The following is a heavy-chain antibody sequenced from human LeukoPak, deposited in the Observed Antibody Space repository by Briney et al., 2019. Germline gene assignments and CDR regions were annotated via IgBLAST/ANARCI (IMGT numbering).Heavy chain of an antibody. V-gene: IGHV4-59*01. CDR1: GGSISSYY. CDR2: IYYSGST. D-gene: IGHD6-13*01. Sequence: PSETLSLTCTVSGGSISSYYWSWIRQPPGKGLEWIGYIYYSGSTNYNPSLKSRVTISVDTSKNQFSLKLSSVTAADTAVYYCARERAAAGTGAFDIWGQGTMVTVSS. J-gene: IGHJ3*02. CDR3: ARERAAAGTGAFDI.